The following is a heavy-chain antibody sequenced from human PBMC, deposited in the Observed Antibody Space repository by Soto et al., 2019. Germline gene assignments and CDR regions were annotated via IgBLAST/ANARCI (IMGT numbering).Heavy chain of an antibody. CDR3: ARQRIEAALDAFDI. V-gene: IGHV5-10-1*01. CDR2: IDPSDSYT. J-gene: IGHJ3*02. Sequence: GESLKISCKGSGYSFTSYWISWVRQMPGKGLEWMGRIDPSDSYTNYSPSFQGHVTISADKSISTAYLQWSSLKASDTSMYYCARQRIEAALDAFDIWGQGTMVTVSS. CDR1: GYSFTSYW. D-gene: IGHD6-13*01.